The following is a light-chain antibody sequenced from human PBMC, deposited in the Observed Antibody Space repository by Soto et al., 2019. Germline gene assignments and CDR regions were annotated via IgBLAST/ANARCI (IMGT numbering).Light chain of an antibody. CDR1: SSDVGGYNY. CDR2: EVS. V-gene: IGLV2-14*01. J-gene: IGLJ1*01. Sequence: QSALTQPVSVSGSPGQSITISCTGTSSDVGGYNYVSWYQQHPGKAPKLMIYEVSNRPSGVSNRFSGSKSGNTASLTISGLQAEDEADYYCSSYTSRTLYVFGTGTQLTVL. CDR3: SSYTSRTLYV.